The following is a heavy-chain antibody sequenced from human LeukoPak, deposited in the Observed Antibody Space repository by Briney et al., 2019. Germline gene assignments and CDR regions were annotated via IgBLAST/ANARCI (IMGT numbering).Heavy chain of an antibody. CDR2: IYHSGST. CDR1: GGSISSSNW. V-gene: IGHV4-4*02. J-gene: IGHJ5*02. Sequence: PSGTLSLTCAVSGGSISSSNWWSWVRQPPGKGLEWIGEIYHSGSTNYNPSLKSRVTISVDKSKNQFSLKLISVTAADTAVYYCARGLKWLRLKNWFDPWGQGTLVTVSS. CDR3: ARGLKWLRLKNWFDP. D-gene: IGHD5-12*01.